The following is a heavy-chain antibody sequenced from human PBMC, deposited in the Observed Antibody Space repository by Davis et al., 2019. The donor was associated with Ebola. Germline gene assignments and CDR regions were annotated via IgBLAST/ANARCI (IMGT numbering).Heavy chain of an antibody. CDR3: AKVEGIVVVPAAIRSYYGMDV. Sequence: GESLKISCAASGFTFSSYSMNWVRQAPGKGLEWVSSISSSSSYIYYADSVKGRFTISRDNSKNTLYLQMNSLRAEDTAVYYCAKVEGIVVVPAAIRSYYGMDVWGQGTTVTVSS. CDR1: GFTFSSYS. V-gene: IGHV3-21*04. CDR2: ISSSSSYI. J-gene: IGHJ6*02. D-gene: IGHD2-2*01.